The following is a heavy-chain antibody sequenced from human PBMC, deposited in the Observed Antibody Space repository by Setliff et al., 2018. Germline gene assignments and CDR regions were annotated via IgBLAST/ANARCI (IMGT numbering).Heavy chain of an antibody. CDR2: ISGYNGNT. D-gene: IGHD2-15*01. V-gene: IGHV1-18*01. CDR3: ARDKGYCSGGSCSDDYYYYYYYMDV. Sequence: ASVKVSCKTSGYTFINYGLSWMRQAPGQGLEWMGWISGYNGNTDYAQKFQGRVTITADESTSTAYMELSSLRSEDTAVYYCARDKGYCSGGSCSDDYYYYYYYMDVWGKGTTVTVSS. J-gene: IGHJ6*03. CDR1: GYTFINYG.